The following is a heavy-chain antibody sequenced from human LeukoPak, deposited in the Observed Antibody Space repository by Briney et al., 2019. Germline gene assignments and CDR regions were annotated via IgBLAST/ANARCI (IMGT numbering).Heavy chain of an antibody. CDR2: IYYSNT. D-gene: IGHD4-17*01. CDR3: ARLKYGDYGLYYFDY. CDR1: GGSISSYY. V-gene: IGHV4-59*08. Sequence: SETLSLTCTVSGGSISSYYWSWTRQPPGKGLESIGYIYYSNTNYNPSLKSRVTISVDTSKNQFSLKLSSETAADTAVYYCARLKYGDYGLYYFDYWGQGTLVTVSS. J-gene: IGHJ4*02.